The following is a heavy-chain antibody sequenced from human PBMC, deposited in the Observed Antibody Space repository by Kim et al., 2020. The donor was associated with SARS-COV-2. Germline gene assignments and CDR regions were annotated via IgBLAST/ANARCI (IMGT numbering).Heavy chain of an antibody. CDR2: ISRNGGST. CDR1: GFTFSNYT. J-gene: IGHJ4*02. D-gene: IGHD3-22*01. CDR3: VKGSVPDSSASPFDY. V-gene: IGHV3-64D*09. Sequence: GGSLRLSCSASGFTFSNYTMHWVRQAPGKGLESVSAISRNGGSTYYADSVKGRFTISRDNSKNTLYLQMSSLRDEDTAVYYCVKGSVPDSSASPFDYWGQGTLVTVSS.